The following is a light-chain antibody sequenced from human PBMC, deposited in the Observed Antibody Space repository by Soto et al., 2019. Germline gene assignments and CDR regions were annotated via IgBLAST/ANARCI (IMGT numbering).Light chain of an antibody. V-gene: IGLV2-23*01. CDR2: EGS. CDR3: CSYAGSSTYV. J-gene: IGLJ1*01. CDR1: SSDVGSYNL. Sequence: QSALTQPASVSGSLGQSITISCTGTSSDVGSYNLVSWYQQHPGKAPKLMIYEGSKRPSGVSNRFSGFKSGNTASLTISGLQAEDEADYYCCSYAGSSTYVFGIGTQVTVL.